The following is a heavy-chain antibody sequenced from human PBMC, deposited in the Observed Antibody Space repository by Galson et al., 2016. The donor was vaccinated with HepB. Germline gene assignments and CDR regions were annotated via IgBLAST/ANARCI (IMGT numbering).Heavy chain of an antibody. CDR1: GYTFSHYA. V-gene: IGHV1-3*01. CDR2: INAGKGDT. CDR3: ASSGRPPDYVSSCYPLGLFDP. J-gene: IGHJ5*02. D-gene: IGHD6-13*01. Sequence: SVKVSCKASGYTFSHYAMHWVRQAPGQRLEWMGWINAGKGDTKYSESFQGRVTITRDTSASTVYMELSSLTFEDTAVYYCASSGRPPDYVSSCYPLGLFDPWGQGTLVTVSA.